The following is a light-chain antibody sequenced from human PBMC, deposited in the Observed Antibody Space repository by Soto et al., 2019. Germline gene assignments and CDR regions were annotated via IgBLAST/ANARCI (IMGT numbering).Light chain of an antibody. CDR2: ANS. Sequence: QSVLAQPPSVSGAPGQRVTISCTGTSSNIGAGYDVHWYQHLPGTAPKLVIYANSNRPLGVPDRFSGSESGASASLVITGLQAEDEADYYCQSYDSTVSGYVFGTGTKGTVL. CDR1: SSNIGAGYD. CDR3: QSYDSTVSGYV. V-gene: IGLV1-40*01. J-gene: IGLJ1*01.